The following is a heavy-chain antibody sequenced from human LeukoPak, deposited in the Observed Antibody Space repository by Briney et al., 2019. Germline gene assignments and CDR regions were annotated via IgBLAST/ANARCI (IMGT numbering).Heavy chain of an antibody. Sequence: ASVKVSCKGSGGTFSISAITWVRQAPGQGLERMGRIIPVLNRTNYAQKFQGRGRINADRDTSTDYMELSSLRSEETAVYYCARDQGLTAPPPYGLDVWGQGTTLTVSS. D-gene: IGHD5-18*01. CDR3: ARDQGLTAPPPYGLDV. CDR2: IIPVLNRT. V-gene: IGHV1-69*04. J-gene: IGHJ6*02. CDR1: GGTFSISA.